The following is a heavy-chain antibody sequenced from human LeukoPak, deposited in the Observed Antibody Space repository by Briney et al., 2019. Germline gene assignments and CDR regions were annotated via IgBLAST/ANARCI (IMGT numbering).Heavy chain of an antibody. J-gene: IGHJ6*03. V-gene: IGHV3-23*01. CDR1: GFTFSSYA. Sequence: GGSLSLSCAASGFTFSSYAMSWVRQAPGKGLERVSAISGSGGSTYYADSVKGRFTISRDNSKNTLYLQMNSLRAEDTAVYYCAKADDYYYYYMDVWGKGTTVTVSS. CDR3: AKADDYYYYYMDV. CDR2: ISGSGGST.